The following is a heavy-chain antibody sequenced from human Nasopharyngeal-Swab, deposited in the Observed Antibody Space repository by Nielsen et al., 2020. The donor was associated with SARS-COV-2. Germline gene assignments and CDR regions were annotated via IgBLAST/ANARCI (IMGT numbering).Heavy chain of an antibody. CDR2: IWYDGSNK. D-gene: IGHD6-19*01. CDR1: GFTFSSYG. Sequence: GESLKISCAASGFTFSSYGMHWVRQAPGKGLEWVAVIWYDGSNKYYADSVKGRFTISRDNSKNTLYLQMNSLRAEDTAVYYCARDLAVAGTGYDYFDYWGQGTLVTVSS. CDR3: ARDLAVAGTGYDYFDY. J-gene: IGHJ4*02. V-gene: IGHV3-33*01.